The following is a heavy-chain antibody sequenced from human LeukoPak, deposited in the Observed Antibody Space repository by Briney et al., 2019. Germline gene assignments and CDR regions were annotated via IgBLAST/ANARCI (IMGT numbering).Heavy chain of an antibody. CDR3: VKGNNYDSSGYQFDY. J-gene: IGHJ4*02. Sequence: GGSLRLSCSVSGFTFRSYVMYWVRQAPGKGLEYVSVISSNGGSTNYADSVKGRFTISRDNSKNTLYFQMSSLRAEDTAVYYCVKGNNYDSSGYQFDYWGQGTLVTVSS. D-gene: IGHD3-22*01. CDR1: GFTFRSYV. V-gene: IGHV3-64D*06. CDR2: ISSNGGST.